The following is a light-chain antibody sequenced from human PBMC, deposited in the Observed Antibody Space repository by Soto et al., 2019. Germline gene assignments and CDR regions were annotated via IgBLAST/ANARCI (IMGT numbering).Light chain of an antibody. J-gene: IGKJ1*01. V-gene: IGKV3-15*01. CDR2: GAS. CDR1: QSVSSN. CDR3: QQYNTWPA. Sequence: EIVMTQSPATLSVSPGERATLSCRASQSVSSNLAWYQQKPGQAPRLLIYGASTRATGIPARCSGSGSGTEFTLTISSLQSEDVAVYYCQQYNTWPAFGQGTKVEIK.